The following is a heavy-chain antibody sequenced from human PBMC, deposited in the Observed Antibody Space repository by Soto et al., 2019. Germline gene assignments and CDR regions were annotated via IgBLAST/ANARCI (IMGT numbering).Heavy chain of an antibody. CDR2: IYSGGST. V-gene: IGHV3-66*01. CDR3: ASLQLERRGTDAFDI. D-gene: IGHD1-1*01. J-gene: IGHJ3*02. CDR1: GFTVSSNY. Sequence: GGSLRLSCAASGFTVSSNYMSWVRQAPGKGLEWVSVIYSGGSTYYADSVKGRFTISRDNSKNTLYLQMNSLRAEDTAVYYCASLQLERRGTDAFDIWGQGTMVTV.